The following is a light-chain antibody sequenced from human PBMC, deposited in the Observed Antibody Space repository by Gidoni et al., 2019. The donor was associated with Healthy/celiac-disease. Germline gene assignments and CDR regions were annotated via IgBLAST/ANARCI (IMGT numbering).Light chain of an antibody. Sequence: EIVLTQSPGPLSLSPGERATLSCRASQSVSSSYLAWYQQNPGQAPRLLIYGASSRATGIPDRFSGSGSGTDFTLTISRLEPEDVAVYYCQQYGSSPPGLTFGGGTKVEIK. CDR1: QSVSSSY. V-gene: IGKV3-20*01. J-gene: IGKJ4*01. CDR3: QQYGSSPPGLT. CDR2: GAS.